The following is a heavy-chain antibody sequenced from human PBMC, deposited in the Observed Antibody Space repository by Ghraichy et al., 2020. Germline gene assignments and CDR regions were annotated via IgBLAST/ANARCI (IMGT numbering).Heavy chain of an antibody. CDR3: ARGALYIWWSYRYGGYFDY. CDR1: GFTFSSYE. Sequence: GGSLRLSCAASGFTFSSYEMTWVRQAPGKGLEWVSFISRNVSAIYYADSVKGRFTISRDNAKNSLYLQMNSLRAEDTAVYYCARGALYIWWSYRYGGYFDYWGQGTLVTVSS. J-gene: IGHJ4*02. V-gene: IGHV3-48*03. CDR2: ISRNVSAI. D-gene: IGHD3-16*02.